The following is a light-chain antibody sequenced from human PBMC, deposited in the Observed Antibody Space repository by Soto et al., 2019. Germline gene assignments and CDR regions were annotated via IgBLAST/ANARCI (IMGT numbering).Light chain of an antibody. CDR3: SSYTSSSTLV. Sequence: QSALTQPASVSGSPGQPITISFTGTSSDVGGYNYVSWYQQHPGKAPKLMIYEVSYRPSGVSNRFSASKSGNTASLTISGLQAEDEADYYCSSYTSSSTLVFGGGTKLTVL. CDR2: EVS. V-gene: IGLV2-14*01. CDR1: SSDVGGYNY. J-gene: IGLJ2*01.